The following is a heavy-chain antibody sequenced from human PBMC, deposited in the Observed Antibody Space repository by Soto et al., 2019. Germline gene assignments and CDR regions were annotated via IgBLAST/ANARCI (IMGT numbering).Heavy chain of an antibody. CDR2: IYYSGST. Sequence: SETLSLTCTVSGGSISSYYWSWIRQPPGKGLEWIGYIYYSGSTNYNPSLKSRVTISVDTSKNQFSLKLSSVTAADTAVYYCARGYDFSPNDAFDIWGQGTMVTVSS. J-gene: IGHJ3*02. CDR3: ARGYDFSPNDAFDI. V-gene: IGHV4-59*01. D-gene: IGHD3-3*01. CDR1: GGSISSYY.